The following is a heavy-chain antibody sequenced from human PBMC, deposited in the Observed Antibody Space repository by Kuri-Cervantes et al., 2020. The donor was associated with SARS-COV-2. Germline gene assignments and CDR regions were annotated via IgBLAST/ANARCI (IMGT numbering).Heavy chain of an antibody. CDR2: IIPIFGTA. CDR3: TWTDSSGYYFDFDY. CDR1: GGTFSSYA. Sequence: SVKVSCKASGGTFSSYAISWVRQAPGQGLEWMGGIIPIFGTANYAQKFQGRVTITTDESTSTAYMELSSLRSEDTAVYYCTWTDSSGYYFDFDYWGQGTLVTVSS. V-gene: IGHV1-69*05. J-gene: IGHJ4*02. D-gene: IGHD3-22*01.